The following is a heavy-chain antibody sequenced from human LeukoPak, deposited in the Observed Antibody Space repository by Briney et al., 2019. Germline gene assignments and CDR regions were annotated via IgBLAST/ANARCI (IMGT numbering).Heavy chain of an antibody. Sequence: SETLSLTCAVYGGSFSGYYWSWIRQPSGKGLEWIGEINHSGSTNYNPSLKSRVTISVDTSKNQSSLKLSSVTAADTAVYYCARIAAAGIIGDYWGQGTLVTVSS. D-gene: IGHD6-13*01. J-gene: IGHJ4*02. CDR2: INHSGST. V-gene: IGHV4-34*01. CDR1: GGSFSGYY. CDR3: ARIAAAGIIGDY.